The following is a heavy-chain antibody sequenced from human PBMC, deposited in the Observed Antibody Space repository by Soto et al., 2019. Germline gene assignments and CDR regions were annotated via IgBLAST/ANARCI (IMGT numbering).Heavy chain of an antibody. CDR3: ARDGGGEDCGGDCYNDY. J-gene: IGHJ4*02. Sequence: QVQLVQSGAEVKKPGSSVKVSCKASGGTFSSYAISWVRQAPGQGLEWMGGIIPIFGTANYAQKFQGRVTITGDDSTSTAYMELSSLRSADTAVYYWARDGGGEDCGGDCYNDYWGQGTLVTVSS. CDR2: IIPIFGTA. V-gene: IGHV1-69*01. D-gene: IGHD2-21*02. CDR1: GGTFSSYA.